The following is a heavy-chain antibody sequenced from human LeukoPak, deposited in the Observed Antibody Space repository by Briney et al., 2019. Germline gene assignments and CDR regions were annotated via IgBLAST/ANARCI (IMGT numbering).Heavy chain of an antibody. CDR3: ARLLPRLQYMAPYHYMDV. D-gene: IGHD5-24*01. CDR1: GGSISSSSYY. CDR2: IYYSGST. Sequence: PSETLSLTCTVSGGSISSSSYYWGWIRQPPGKGLEWIGSIYYSGSTYYNPSLKSRVTLSVDPSKNEFSLKVNSVSAADTAVYYCARLLPRLQYMAPYHYMDVWGKGTTVIISS. V-gene: IGHV4-39*07. J-gene: IGHJ6*03.